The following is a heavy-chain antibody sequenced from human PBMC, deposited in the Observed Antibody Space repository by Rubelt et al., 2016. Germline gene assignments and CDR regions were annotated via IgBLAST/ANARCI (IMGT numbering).Heavy chain of an antibody. J-gene: IGHJ5*02. CDR3: ARHSSYGGKTWFDP. V-gene: IGHV4-59*08. CDR2: IYYSGST. D-gene: IGHD4-23*01. CDR1: GGSISNYY. Sequence: QVQLQESGPGLVKPSETLSLTCTVSGGSISNYYWTWIRQPPGKGLEWIGYIYYSGSTNYNPSLKSRVTISVDMSNNQFSPKMDSVTAADTAVYFCARHSSYGGKTWFDPWGQGTLVTVSS.